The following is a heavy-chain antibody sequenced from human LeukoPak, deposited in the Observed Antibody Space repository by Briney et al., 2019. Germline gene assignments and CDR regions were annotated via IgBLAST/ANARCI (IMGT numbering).Heavy chain of an antibody. CDR1: GGSISTYY. V-gene: IGHV4-4*08. CDR2: IYNSGST. Sequence: SETLSLTCTVSGGSISTYYWSWIRKPPGKGLEWIGHIYNSGSTNYSPSLKSRVTISVDTSKNQFSLKLTPVTAADTAVYYCARDIFRLGEFTGYSDYWGQGTLVTVSS. D-gene: IGHD3-16*01. CDR3: ARDIFRLGEFTGYSDY. J-gene: IGHJ4*02.